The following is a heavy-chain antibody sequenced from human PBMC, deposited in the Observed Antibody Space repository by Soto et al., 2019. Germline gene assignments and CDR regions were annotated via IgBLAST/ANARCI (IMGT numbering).Heavy chain of an antibody. V-gene: IGHV1-69*06. CDR2: INPIFGTP. J-gene: IGHJ6*02. CDR3: ARVADHDILTGYYPHYGMDV. D-gene: IGHD3-9*01. CDR1: EGTFNSYT. Sequence: GASVKVSCKASEGTFNSYTISWVRQAPGQGLEWMGGINPIFGTPNYAQKFQGRVTIIADTSTSTAYMELSSLRSEDTAVYYCARVADHDILTGYYPHYGMDVWGQGTTVTVSS.